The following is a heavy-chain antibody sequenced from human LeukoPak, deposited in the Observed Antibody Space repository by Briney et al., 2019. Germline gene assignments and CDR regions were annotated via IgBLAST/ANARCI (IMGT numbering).Heavy chain of an antibody. D-gene: IGHD1-14*01. CDR1: GFTFSSYW. J-gene: IGHJ4*02. V-gene: IGHV3-7*01. CDR3: AREGRSGGRWYFDY. CDR2: IKQDGSGR. Sequence: GGSLLLPCAASGFTFSSYWMSWVRQAPGTGLEWVANIKQDGSGRYYVDSVKGRFTISRDNAKNSLYLQMNSLRAEDTAVYYCAREGRSGGRWYFDYWGQGTLVTVSS.